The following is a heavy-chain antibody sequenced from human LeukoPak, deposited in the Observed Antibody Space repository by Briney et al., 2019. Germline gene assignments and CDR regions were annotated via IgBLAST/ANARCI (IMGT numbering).Heavy chain of an antibody. V-gene: IGHV3-53*01. CDR1: GFTVSSNY. CDR3: AKDVGKWESLHFFDY. D-gene: IGHD1-26*01. J-gene: IGHJ4*02. Sequence: GGSLRLSCAASGFTVSSNYMSWVRQAPGKGLEWVSVIYSGGSTYYADSVKGRFTISRDDSRNTLYLQMNSLRGDDTAVYYCAKDVGKWESLHFFDYWGQGTLVTVSS. CDR2: IYSGGST.